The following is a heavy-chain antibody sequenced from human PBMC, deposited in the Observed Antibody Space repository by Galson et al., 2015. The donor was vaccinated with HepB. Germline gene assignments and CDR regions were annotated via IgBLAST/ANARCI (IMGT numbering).Heavy chain of an antibody. Sequence: SLRLSCAASGFTFSSYGMTWVRQAPGKGLEWVSAISGGSTYYADSVKDRFTISRDNSKNTLYLRMNSLRAENTAVYYCAKAVYYYYMDVWGIGTTVTVSS. CDR2: ISGGST. CDR1: GFTFSSYG. V-gene: IGHV3-23*01. J-gene: IGHJ6*03. CDR3: AKAVYYYYMDV.